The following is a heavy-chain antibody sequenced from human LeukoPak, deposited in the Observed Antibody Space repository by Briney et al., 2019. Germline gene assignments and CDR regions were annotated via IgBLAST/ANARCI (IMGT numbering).Heavy chain of an antibody. CDR2: ISGSGGST. D-gene: IGHD5-18*01. CDR3: AKDGGSAVDTATVEFDP. J-gene: IGHJ5*02. V-gene: IGHV3-23*01. CDR1: GFTFSSYV. Sequence: PGGSLRLSCAASGFTFSSYVISWVRQAPGKGLEWVSGISGSGGSTYYADSVKGRFTISRDNSKNTLYLQMNSLRAEDTAVYYCAKDGGSAVDTATVEFDPWGQGTLVTVSS.